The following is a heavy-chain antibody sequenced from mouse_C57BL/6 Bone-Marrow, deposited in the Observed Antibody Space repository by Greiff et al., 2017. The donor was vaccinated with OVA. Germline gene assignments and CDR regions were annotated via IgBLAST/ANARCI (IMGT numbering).Heavy chain of an antibody. CDR2: IDPNSGGT. V-gene: IGHV1-72*01. Sequence: QVQLQQSGAELVKPGASVKLSCKASGYTFTSYWMHWVKQRPGRGLEWIGSIDPNSGGTKYNEKFKSKATLPVDKPTSTAYLQLSSLTSEEAAVYDCAGGAGYDWYVDVWGTGTTVTVAS. D-gene: IGHD2-2*01. CDR1: GYTFTSYW. J-gene: IGHJ1*03. CDR3: AGGAGYDWYVDV.